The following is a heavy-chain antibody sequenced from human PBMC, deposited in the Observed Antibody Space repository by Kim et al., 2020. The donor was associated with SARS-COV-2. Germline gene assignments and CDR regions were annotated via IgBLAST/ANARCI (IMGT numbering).Heavy chain of an antibody. CDR2: I. Sequence: IDYADAEQGRFTISRENAKNALFLQMNSLRTNDTAFYYCAKNSGYDYAFDSWGQGTLVTVSS. CDR3: AKNSGYDYAFDS. V-gene: IGHV3-9*01. J-gene: IGHJ4*02. D-gene: IGHD5-12*01.